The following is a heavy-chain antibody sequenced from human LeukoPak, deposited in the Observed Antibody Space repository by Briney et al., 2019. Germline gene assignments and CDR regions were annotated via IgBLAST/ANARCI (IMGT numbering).Heavy chain of an antibody. CDR1: GGSFRSTSYY. J-gene: IGHJ4*02. D-gene: IGHD3-22*01. CDR3: ARYYYDTSDYYPWYFDY. V-gene: IGHV4-39*01. Sequence: PSETLSLTCTVSGGSFRSTSYYWGWIRQPPGKGLEWIGSMYYSGSTYYNQSLKSRVTISVDTSKNQFSLKLTSVTAADTAVYYCARYYYDTSDYYPWYFDYWGQGTLVTVSS. CDR2: MYYSGST.